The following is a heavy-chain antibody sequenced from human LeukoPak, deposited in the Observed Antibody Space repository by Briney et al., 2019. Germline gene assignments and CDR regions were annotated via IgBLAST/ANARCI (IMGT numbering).Heavy chain of an antibody. CDR2: IYYSGST. Sequence: PSETLSLTCTVSGGSISSSSYYWGWIRQPPGKGLEWIGSIYYSGSTYYNPSLKSRVTISVDASKNQFSLKLSSVTAADTAVYYCAAVWFGEPFFDYWGQGTLVTVSS. D-gene: IGHD3-10*01. CDR3: AAVWFGEPFFDY. CDR1: GGSISSSSYY. V-gene: IGHV4-39*01. J-gene: IGHJ4*02.